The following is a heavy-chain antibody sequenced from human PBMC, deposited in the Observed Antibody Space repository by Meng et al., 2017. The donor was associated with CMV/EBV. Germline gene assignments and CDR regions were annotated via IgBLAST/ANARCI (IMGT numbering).Heavy chain of an antibody. V-gene: IGHV1-69*05. Sequence: SVKVSCKASGGTFSSYAISWVRQAPEQGLEWMGGIIPIFGTANYAQKFQGRVTITTDESTSTAYMELSSLRSEDTAVYYCAREIRRWLQLYYYYYGMDVWGQGTTVTVSS. CDR1: GGTFSSYA. CDR3: AREIRRWLQLYYYYYGMDV. D-gene: IGHD5-24*01. CDR2: IIPIFGTA. J-gene: IGHJ6*02.